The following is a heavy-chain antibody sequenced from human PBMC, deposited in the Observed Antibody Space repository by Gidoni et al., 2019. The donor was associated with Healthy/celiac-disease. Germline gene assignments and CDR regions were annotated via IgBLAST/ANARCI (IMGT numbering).Heavy chain of an antibody. CDR1: GFTFSSYS. J-gene: IGHJ6*02. D-gene: IGHD3-22*01. CDR3: ARDSGDSSGYGHYYYYYGMDV. Sequence: EVQLVESGGGLVKPGGSLRLSCAASGFTFSSYSMNWVRQAPGKGLEWVSSISSSSSYIYYADSVKGRFTISRDNAKNSLYLQMNSLRAEDTAVYYCARDSGDSSGYGHYYYYYGMDVWGQGTTVTVSS. V-gene: IGHV3-21*01. CDR2: ISSSSSYI.